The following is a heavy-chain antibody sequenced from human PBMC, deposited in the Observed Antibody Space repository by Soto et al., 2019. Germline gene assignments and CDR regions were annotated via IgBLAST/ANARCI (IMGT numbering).Heavy chain of an antibody. D-gene: IGHD5-18*01. CDR2: IYYSGST. V-gene: IGHV4-31*03. J-gene: IGHJ4*02. CDR1: GGSISSGGYY. Sequence: SETLSLTCTVSGGSISSGGYYWSWIRQHPGKGLEWIGYIYYSGSTYYNPSLKSRVTISVDTSKNQFSLKLSSVTAADTAVYYCARVPLQKNTAIWYFDYWGQGTLVTVSS. CDR3: ARVPLQKNTAIWYFDY.